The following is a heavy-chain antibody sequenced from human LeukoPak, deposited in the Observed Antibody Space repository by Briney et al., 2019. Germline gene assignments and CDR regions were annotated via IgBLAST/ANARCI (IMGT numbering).Heavy chain of an antibody. CDR3: ARDLAVAGTNYFDF. V-gene: IGHV4-4*02. CDR2: VFHSGST. Sequence: SSETLSLTCSVSGDSISSNEWWSWVRQPPGKGLEWIGEVFHSGSTNFNPSLKSRVTISIDKSKNQFSLEVTSVTAADTAIYYCARDLAVAGTNYFDFWGQGVPVTVSS. D-gene: IGHD6-19*01. J-gene: IGHJ4*02. CDR1: GDSISSNEW.